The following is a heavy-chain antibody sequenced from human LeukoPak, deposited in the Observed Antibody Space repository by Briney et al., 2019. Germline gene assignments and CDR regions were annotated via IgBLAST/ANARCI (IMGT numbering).Heavy chain of an antibody. V-gene: IGHV4-59*01. CDR1: GGSISSYY. Sequence: PSETLSLTCTVSGGSISSYYWSWIRQPPGKGLEWIGCIYYSGSTNYNPSLKSRVTISVDTSKNQFSLKLSSVTAADTAVYYCARDAYGNYFDYWGQGTLVTVSS. CDR3: ARDAYGNYFDY. CDR2: IYYSGST. D-gene: IGHD4-17*01. J-gene: IGHJ4*02.